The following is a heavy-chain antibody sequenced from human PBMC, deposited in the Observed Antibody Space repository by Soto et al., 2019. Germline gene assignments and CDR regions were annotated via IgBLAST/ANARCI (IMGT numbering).Heavy chain of an antibody. CDR2: IYYSGST. CDR1: GGSIRSYY. J-gene: IGHJ3*02. Sequence: SETLSLTCTVSGGSIRSYYWSWIRQPPGKGLEWIGYIYYSGSTNYNPSLKSRVTISVDTSKIQFSLKLSSVTAADTAVYYCARNYGNAFDIWGQGQWSPSPQ. V-gene: IGHV4-59*01. CDR3: ARNYGNAFDI. D-gene: IGHD1-7*01.